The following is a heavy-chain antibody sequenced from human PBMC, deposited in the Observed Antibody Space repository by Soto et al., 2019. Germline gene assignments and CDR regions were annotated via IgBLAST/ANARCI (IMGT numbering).Heavy chain of an antibody. CDR3: ARQGTYWHFDL. D-gene: IGHD1-1*01. CDR1: GGSISSYY. V-gene: IGHV4-59*08. Sequence: QVQLQESGRGLVKPSETLSVTCTVSGGSISSYYWSWIRQPPGKGLEWIGYIYYSGSTNYNPSLKSRGTISVDTSKNQFSLKLSSVTAADTAVYYCARQGTYWHFDLWGRGTLVTVSS. CDR2: IYYSGST. J-gene: IGHJ2*01.